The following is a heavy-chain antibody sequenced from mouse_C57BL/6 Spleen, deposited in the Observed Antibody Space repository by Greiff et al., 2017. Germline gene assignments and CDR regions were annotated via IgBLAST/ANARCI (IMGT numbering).Heavy chain of an antibody. CDR2: IWRGGST. CDR1: GFSLTSYG. Sequence: VKLMESGPGLVQPSQSLSITCTVSGFSLTSYGVHWVRQSPGKGLEWLGVIWRGGSTDYNAAFMSRLSITKDNSKSQVFFKMNSLQADDTAIYYCGGGYDAMDYWGQGTSVTVSS. CDR3: GGGYDAMDY. D-gene: IGHD1-1*02. J-gene: IGHJ4*01. V-gene: IGHV2-5*01.